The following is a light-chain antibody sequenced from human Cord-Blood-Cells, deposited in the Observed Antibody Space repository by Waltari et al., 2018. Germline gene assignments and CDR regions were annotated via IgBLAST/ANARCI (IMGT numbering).Light chain of an antibody. CDR2: KAS. V-gene: IGKV1-5*03. CDR1: QSISSW. J-gene: IGKJ1*01. Sequence: DIQMTQSPSPLSASVGDRVTITCRASQSISSWLAWYQQKPGKAPKLLIYKASSLESGVPSRFSGSGSGTEFTLTISSLQPDDFATYYCQQYNSYCTFGQGTKVEIK. CDR3: QQYNSYCT.